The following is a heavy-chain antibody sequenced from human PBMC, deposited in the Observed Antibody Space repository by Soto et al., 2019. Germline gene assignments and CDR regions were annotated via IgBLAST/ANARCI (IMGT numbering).Heavy chain of an antibody. J-gene: IGHJ4*02. CDR1: RGSISSGTNY. V-gene: IGHV4-39*01. CDR2: IYYSGST. Sequence: KTSETLSLTGTVSRGSISSGTNYWAWIRQPPGKGLEWIANIYYSGSTFYNPSLKSRVTISLETSKNQFSLKLRSVTAADTAVYYCARQEAGWYFDSCGQGTLVPVSS. CDR3: ARQEAGWYFDS. D-gene: IGHD6-25*01.